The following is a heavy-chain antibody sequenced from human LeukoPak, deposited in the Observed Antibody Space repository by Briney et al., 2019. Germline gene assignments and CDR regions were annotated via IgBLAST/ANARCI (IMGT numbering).Heavy chain of an antibody. CDR3: SGQGTHGDLFY. J-gene: IGHJ4*02. CDR2: SKRNIDGGTT. CDR1: VFTFSNAW. V-gene: IGHV3-15*01. D-gene: IGHD2-21*02. Sequence: GWSLRPSCAASVFTFSNAWMSWVRQAPGKGLEWVGLSKRNIDGGTTAYAVPVKGRFTISRDEPKITLYLQMNRLQAGDIAVYYGSGQGTHGDLFYWGQGTLVTVSS.